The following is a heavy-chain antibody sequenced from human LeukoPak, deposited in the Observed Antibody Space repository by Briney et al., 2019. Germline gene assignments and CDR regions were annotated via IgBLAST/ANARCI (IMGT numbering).Heavy chain of an antibody. D-gene: IGHD1-1*01. Sequence: PGGSLRLSCAASGFTFSSYSMNWVRQAPGKGLEWVSYISSSSSTIYYADSVKGRFTISRDNAKNSLYLQMNSLRAEDTAVYYCARLNWNDLLSSAFDIWGQGTMVTVSS. V-gene: IGHV3-48*01. CDR2: ISSSSSTI. J-gene: IGHJ3*02. CDR1: GFTFSSYS. CDR3: ARLNWNDLLSSAFDI.